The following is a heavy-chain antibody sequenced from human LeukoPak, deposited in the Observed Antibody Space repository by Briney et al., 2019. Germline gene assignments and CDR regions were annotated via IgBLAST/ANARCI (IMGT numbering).Heavy chain of an antibody. D-gene: IGHD3-16*01. CDR1: GFTFSSYG. V-gene: IGHV3-7*01. Sequence: GGSLRLSCAASGFTFSSYGMSWVRQAPGKGLEWVANIHDDGRVTNYVDSVKGRFTISRDDARNSVYLQLNSLRAEDTALYYCARGRGWVDHWGQGTLVTVSS. J-gene: IGHJ4*02. CDR3: ARGRGWVDH. CDR2: IHDDGRVT.